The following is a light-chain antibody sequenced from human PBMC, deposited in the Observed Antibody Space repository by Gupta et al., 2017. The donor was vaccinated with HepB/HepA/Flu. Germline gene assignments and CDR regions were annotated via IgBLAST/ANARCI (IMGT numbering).Light chain of an antibody. V-gene: IGLV1-47*01. Sequence: SVLTQPPSASGPPGQRVTISCSGSSSKIGSNYVSWYQQLPGTAPKLLIYRNNQRTAGVPAGFSVSKSGTAASLSISERRDEDEADYYVAAGDDSRSDLFGGGTKLTVL. CDR1: SSKIGSNY. CDR3: AAGDDSRSDL. J-gene: IGLJ2*01. CDR2: RNN.